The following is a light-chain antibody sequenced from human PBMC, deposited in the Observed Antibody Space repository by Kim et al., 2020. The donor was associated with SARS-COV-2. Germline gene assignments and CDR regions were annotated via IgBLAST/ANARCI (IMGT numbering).Light chain of an antibody. CDR1: QTVSSN. J-gene: IGKJ5*01. CDR2: GAS. V-gene: IGKV3-15*01. Sequence: SLSPVERATRSCRASQTVSSNLAWYQQKPGQPPRLLIYGASTRATGIPARFSGSGSGTEFTLTISSLQSEDFAVYYCQQYNNWPIFGQGTRLEIK. CDR3: QQYNNWPI.